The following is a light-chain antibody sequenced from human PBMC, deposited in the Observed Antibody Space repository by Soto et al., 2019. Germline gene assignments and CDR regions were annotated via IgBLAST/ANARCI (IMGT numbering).Light chain of an antibody. CDR2: DDA. V-gene: IGLV3-21*02. Sequence: SSILTQSPSVSVAPGQTATITCGANNIGTKSVHWYQQKPGQAPELVVYDDADRPSGIPERFSGSNSGNTAALTIRRVEAGDEADYYCQVYDRSADQVIFGGGTQLTVL. CDR1: NIGTKS. CDR3: QVYDRSADQVI. J-gene: IGLJ2*01.